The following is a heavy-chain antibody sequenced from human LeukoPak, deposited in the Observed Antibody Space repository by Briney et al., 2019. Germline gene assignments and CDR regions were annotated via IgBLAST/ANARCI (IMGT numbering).Heavy chain of an antibody. Sequence: EASVKVSCKASGYTFTSYGISWVRQAPGQGLEWMGWISTYNGYTSYAKKVQGRVTMTTDTSTSTAYMELGSLRSDDTAVYYCARDHWVAAAGTVSWFDPWDQGTLVTVSS. V-gene: IGHV1-18*01. D-gene: IGHD6-13*01. CDR2: ISTYNGYT. CDR3: ARDHWVAAAGTVSWFDP. CDR1: GYTFTSYG. J-gene: IGHJ5*02.